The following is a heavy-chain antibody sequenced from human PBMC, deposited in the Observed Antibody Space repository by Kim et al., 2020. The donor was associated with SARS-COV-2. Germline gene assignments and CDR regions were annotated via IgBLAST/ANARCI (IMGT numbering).Heavy chain of an antibody. Sequence: GGSLRLSCAASGFTVSSNYMSWVRQAPGKGLEWVANIKQDGSEKYYVDSVKGRFTISRDNAKNSLYLHMDSLRAEDTAVYYCARVRYSSSPGRSDYWGRG. J-gene: IGHJ4*02. V-gene: IGHV3-7*01. CDR2: IKQDGSEK. D-gene: IGHD6-6*01. CDR3: ARVRYSSSPGRSDY. CDR1: GFTVSSNY.